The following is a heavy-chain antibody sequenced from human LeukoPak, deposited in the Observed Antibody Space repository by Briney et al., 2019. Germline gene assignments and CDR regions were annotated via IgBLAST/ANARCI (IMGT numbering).Heavy chain of an antibody. J-gene: IGHJ4*02. CDR3: ARHVVPYESTSSYIY. CDR1: GGSISRYY. Sequence: PSETLSLTCTVSGGSISRYYWSWIRQPPGKGLECIAYIYYSGGTNYNPSLKSRVTISVDTSKNQFSLKVSSVTAADTHAYYFARHVVPYESTSSYIYWGEETLVTVSS. D-gene: IGHD6-6*01. V-gene: IGHV4-59*08. CDR2: IYYSGGT.